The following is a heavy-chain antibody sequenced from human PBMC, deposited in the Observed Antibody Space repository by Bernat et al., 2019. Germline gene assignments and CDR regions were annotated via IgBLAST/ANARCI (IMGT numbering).Heavy chain of an antibody. V-gene: IGHV5-10-1*03. CDR2: IDPSDSYT. CDR1: GYSFTSYW. CDR3: ARHDRQVGSGSYYYYYGMDV. D-gene: IGHD3-10*01. J-gene: IGHJ6*02. Sequence: EVQLVQSGAEVKKPGESLRISCKGSGYSFTSYWISWVRQMPGKGLEWMGRIDPSDSYTNYSPSFQGHVTISADKSISTAYLQWSSLKASDTAMYYCARHDRQVGSGSYYYYYGMDVWGQGTTVTVSS.